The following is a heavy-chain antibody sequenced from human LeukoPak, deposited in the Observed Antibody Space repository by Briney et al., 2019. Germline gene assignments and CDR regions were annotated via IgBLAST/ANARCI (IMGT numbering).Heavy chain of an antibody. V-gene: IGHV3-48*03. CDR2: ISSSGSTI. CDR1: GFDFSLYW. J-gene: IGHJ6*04. CDR3: AELGITMIGGV. Sequence: GGSLRLSCAASGFDFSLYWMTWVRQAPGKGLEWVSYISSSGSTIYYADSVKGRFTISRDNAKNSLYLQMNSLRAEDTAVYYCAELGITMIGGVWGKGTTVTISS. D-gene: IGHD3-10*02.